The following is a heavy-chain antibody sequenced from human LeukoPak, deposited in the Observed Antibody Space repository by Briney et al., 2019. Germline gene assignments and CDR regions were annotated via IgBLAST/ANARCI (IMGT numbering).Heavy chain of an antibody. CDR1: GVTFTNYN. J-gene: IGHJ4*02. V-gene: IGHV3-21*01. CDR3: ARDRGSYTLDS. CDR2: ITSSRRYI. D-gene: IGHD1-26*01. Sequence: GGSLRLSCAASGVTFTNYNMNCVRQAPGKGLEWVSSITSSRRYIYSGAPVKGRFTISRDNAKNSLFLQMNSLRAEDTPVYYCARDRGSYTLDSWGQGTLVTVSS.